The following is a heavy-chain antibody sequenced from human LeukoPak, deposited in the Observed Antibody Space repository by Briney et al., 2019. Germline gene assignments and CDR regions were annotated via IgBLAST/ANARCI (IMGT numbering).Heavy chain of an antibody. CDR3: ARRRPITPNWFDP. CDR2: IYSSGSTSGST. D-gene: IGHD1-14*01. V-gene: IGHV4-61*09. J-gene: IGHJ5*02. Sequence: SQTLSLTCTVSGGSISSGTYYWTWIRQPPGKGLEWIGYIYSSGSTSGSTNYNPSLKSRVTISVDTSKNQFSLKLSSVTAADTAVYYCARRRPITPNWFDPWGQGTLVTVSS. CDR1: GGSISSGTYY.